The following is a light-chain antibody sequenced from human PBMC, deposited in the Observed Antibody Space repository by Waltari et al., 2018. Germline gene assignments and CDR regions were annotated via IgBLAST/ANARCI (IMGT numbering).Light chain of an antibody. Sequence: QSALTQPPSVSGSPGQSVTISCTGTSGVVGGYNRFPLYQQPPGTAPKLLIFEVSNRPSGVPDRFSGSKSGNTASLTISGLQAEDEADYYCSLYTSSSTFVVFGGGTKLTVL. CDR2: EVS. J-gene: IGLJ2*01. CDR3: SLYTSSSTFVV. V-gene: IGLV2-18*01. CDR1: SGVVGGYNR.